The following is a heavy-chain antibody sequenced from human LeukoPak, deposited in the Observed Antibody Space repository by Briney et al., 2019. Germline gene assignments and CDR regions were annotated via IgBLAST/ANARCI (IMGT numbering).Heavy chain of an antibody. D-gene: IGHD3-22*01. CDR3: ASDNDSSGYFHY. CDR2: ISSSSSYI. Sequence: SGGSLRLSCAASGFTFSSYSMNWVRQAPGKGLEWVSSISSSSSYIYYADSVKGRFTISRDNAKNSLYLQMNSLRAEDTAVYYCASDNDSSGYFHYWSQGTLVTVSS. CDR1: GFTFSSYS. V-gene: IGHV3-21*01. J-gene: IGHJ4*02.